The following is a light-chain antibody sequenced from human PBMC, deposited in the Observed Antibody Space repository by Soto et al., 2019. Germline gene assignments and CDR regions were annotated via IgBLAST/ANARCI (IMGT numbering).Light chain of an antibody. V-gene: IGKV1-9*01. CDR1: HGINTY. CDR2: GAS. J-gene: IGKJ1*01. CDR3: QQLHSYPPT. Sequence: IQLTQSPSSLSASIGDRVSITCRASHGINTYLAWYQQKPGKAPKLLIYGASSLQGGVPSRFSGSASGADFTLPISSLQPDDFATYYCQQLHSYPPTFGQGTKVEIK.